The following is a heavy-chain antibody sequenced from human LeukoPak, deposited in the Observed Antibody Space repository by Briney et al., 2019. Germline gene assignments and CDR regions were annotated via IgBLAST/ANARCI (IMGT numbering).Heavy chain of an antibody. CDR2: IYYSGST. V-gene: IGHV4-39*07. J-gene: IGHJ6*02. CDR3: ARGHEQFTNYYSSGMDV. D-gene: IGHD1/OR15-1a*01. CDR1: GGSISSSSYY. Sequence: PSETLSLTCTVSGGSISSSSYYWGWIRQPPGKGLEWIGSIYYSGSTYYNPSLKSRVTISVDTSKNQFSLRLSSVTAADTAVYYCARGHEQFTNYYSSGMDVWGQGTTVTVSS.